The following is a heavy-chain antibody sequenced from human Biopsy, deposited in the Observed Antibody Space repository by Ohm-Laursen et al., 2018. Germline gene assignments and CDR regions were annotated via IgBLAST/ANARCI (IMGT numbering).Heavy chain of an antibody. Sequence: GTLSLTCTVSDGSINDYFWSWVRQPAGKGLEWIGRVFRNEATNYNPSLKGRVTMSIGRSKSQFSLTLRSVTAADTAVYYCTNSLGGAYWGPGILVTVS. D-gene: IGHD3-10*01. CDR1: DGSINDYF. CDR2: VFRNEAT. J-gene: IGHJ4*02. V-gene: IGHV4-4*07. CDR3: TNSLGGAY.